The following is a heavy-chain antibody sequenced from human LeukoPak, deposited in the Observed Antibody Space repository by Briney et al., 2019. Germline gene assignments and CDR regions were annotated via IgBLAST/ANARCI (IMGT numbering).Heavy chain of an antibody. D-gene: IGHD2-15*01. J-gene: IGHJ4*02. CDR3: TRVRIRYCSGGDCYDLDY. V-gene: IGHV3-49*04. CDR1: GFTFGDYA. Sequence: GGSLRLSCTASGFTFGDYAMSWVRQAPGKGREGGGFIRSKAYGGTTEYAASVKGRFTISRDDSKSTAYLQMNSLKTEDTAVYYCTRVRIRYCSGGDCYDLDYWGQGTLVTVSS. CDR2: IRSKAYGGTT.